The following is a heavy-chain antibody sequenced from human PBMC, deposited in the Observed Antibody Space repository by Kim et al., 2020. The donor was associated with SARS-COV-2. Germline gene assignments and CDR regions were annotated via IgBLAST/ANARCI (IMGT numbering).Heavy chain of an antibody. CDR2: MNPNSGNT. CDR1: GYTFTSYD. Sequence: ASVKVSCKASGYTFTSYDINWVRQATGQGLEWMGWMNPNSGNTGYAQKFQGRVTMTRNTSISTAYMELSSLRSEDTAVYYCARAKVVRGFLYYYYYGMDVWGQGTTVTVSS. V-gene: IGHV1-8*01. CDR3: ARAKVVRGFLYYYYYGMDV. J-gene: IGHJ6*02. D-gene: IGHD3-10*01.